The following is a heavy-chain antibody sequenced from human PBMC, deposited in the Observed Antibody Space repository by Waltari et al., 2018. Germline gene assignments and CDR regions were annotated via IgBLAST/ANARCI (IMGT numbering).Heavy chain of an antibody. CDR3: AKSQGGATYNDY. D-gene: IGHD1-26*01. V-gene: IGHV3-7*03. CDR2: IKQDGSEK. Sequence: EVKLVESGGGLVQPGGSLRLSCEASGFTFSSYSMSWVRQAPGKGLGWVANIKQDGSEKYYVDSLKGRFTISRDNAKNSLYLQMNSLRAEDTAVYYCAKSQGGATYNDYWGQGTLVIVSS. J-gene: IGHJ4*02. CDR1: GFTFSSYS.